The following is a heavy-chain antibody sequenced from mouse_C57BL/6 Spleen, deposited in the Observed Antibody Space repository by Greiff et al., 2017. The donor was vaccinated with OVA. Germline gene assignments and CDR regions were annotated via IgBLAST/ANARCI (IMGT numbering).Heavy chain of an antibody. CDR1: GFSLTSYG. Sequence: VKLVESGPGLVQPSQSLSITCTVSGFSLTSYGVHWVRQSPGKGLEWLGVIWSGGSTDYNAAFISRLSISKDNSKSQVFFKMNSLQADDTAIYYCARNGVYDYDGVGFAYWGQGTLVTVSA. J-gene: IGHJ3*01. CDR2: IWSGGST. CDR3: ARNGVYDYDGVGFAY. D-gene: IGHD2-4*01. V-gene: IGHV2-2*01.